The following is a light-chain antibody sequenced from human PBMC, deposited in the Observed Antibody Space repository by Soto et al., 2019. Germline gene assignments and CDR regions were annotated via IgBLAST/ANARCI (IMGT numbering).Light chain of an antibody. Sequence: SYELTQPLSVSVALGQTARITCGGNNIGSKNVHWYQQKPVQAPVLVIYRDSNRPSRIPERFSGSNSGNTATLTISRAQAGDEADYYCQVWDSSTGYVFGTGTKVTVL. J-gene: IGLJ1*01. V-gene: IGLV3-9*01. CDR3: QVWDSSTGYV. CDR2: RDS. CDR1: NIGSKN.